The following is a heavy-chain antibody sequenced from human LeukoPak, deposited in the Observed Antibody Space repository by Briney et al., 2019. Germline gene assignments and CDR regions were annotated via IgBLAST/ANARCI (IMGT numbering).Heavy chain of an antibody. CDR3: ARVRCRSSWYYYYYMDV. V-gene: IGHV3-23*01. D-gene: IGHD6-13*01. J-gene: IGHJ6*03. CDR1: GFTFSSYT. CDR2: ISGSGGYT. Sequence: PGGSLRLSCAASGFTFSSYTMSWVRQAPGKGLEWVSGISGSGGYTYNADSVKGRFTISRDNSKNTLYLQMNSLRAEDTAVYYCARVRCRSSWYYYYYMDVWGKGTTVTISS.